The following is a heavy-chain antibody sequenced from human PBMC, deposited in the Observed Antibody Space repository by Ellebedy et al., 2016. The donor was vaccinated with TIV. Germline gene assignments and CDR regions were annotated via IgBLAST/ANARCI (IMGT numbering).Heavy chain of an antibody. CDR3: ARPHSGSYGSGTYYNWGFDY. D-gene: IGHD3-10*01. Sequence: MPSETLSLTCTVSGGFISSSTYYWGWIRQPPGKGLEWIGGIYYSGSTYYNPSLKSRVTISVDTSKNQFYLKLSSMTAADTAVYYCARPHSGSYGSGTYYNWGFDYWGQGTLVTVSS. V-gene: IGHV4-39*01. CDR1: GGFISSSTYY. CDR2: IYYSGST. J-gene: IGHJ4*02.